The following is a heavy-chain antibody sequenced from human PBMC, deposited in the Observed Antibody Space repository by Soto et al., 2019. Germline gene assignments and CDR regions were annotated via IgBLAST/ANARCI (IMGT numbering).Heavy chain of an antibody. CDR1: GGSISSGDYY. Sequence: SETLSLTCTVSGGSISSGDYYWSWIRQPPGKGLEWIGYIYYSGSTYYNPSLKSRVTISVDTSKNHFSLKLSSVTAADTAVYYCATIKLASNRPDYWGQGTLVTVSS. V-gene: IGHV4-30-4*01. D-gene: IGHD4-4*01. CDR3: ATIKLASNRPDY. J-gene: IGHJ4*02. CDR2: IYYSGST.